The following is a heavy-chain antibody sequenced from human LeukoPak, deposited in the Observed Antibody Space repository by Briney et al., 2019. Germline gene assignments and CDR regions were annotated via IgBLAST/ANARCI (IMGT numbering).Heavy chain of an antibody. D-gene: IGHD1-26*01. Sequence: GGSLRLSCAACGFTFSSYWMHWVRQAPGKGLVWVSRIYSDGRRTDYADSVKGRFTISGDNAKNTLYLQMNSLRAEDTAVYYCARSGRGGAFDIWGQGTMVTVS. CDR2: IYSDGRRT. CDR3: ARSGRGGAFDI. J-gene: IGHJ3*02. CDR1: GFTFSSYW. V-gene: IGHV3-74*01.